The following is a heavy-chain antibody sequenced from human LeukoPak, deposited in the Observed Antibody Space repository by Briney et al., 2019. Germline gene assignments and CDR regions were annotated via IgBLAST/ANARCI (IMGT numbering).Heavy chain of an antibody. Sequence: GGSLRLSCAASGFTFSSYEMNWVRQAPGKGLEWVSYISNSGSTIYYADSVKGRFTISRDNAKNSLYLQMNSLRAEDTAVYYCASVGLERVAFDIWGQGTMVTVSS. CDR3: ASVGLERVAFDI. J-gene: IGHJ3*02. D-gene: IGHD1-1*01. CDR2: ISNSGSTI. CDR1: GFTFSSYE. V-gene: IGHV3-48*03.